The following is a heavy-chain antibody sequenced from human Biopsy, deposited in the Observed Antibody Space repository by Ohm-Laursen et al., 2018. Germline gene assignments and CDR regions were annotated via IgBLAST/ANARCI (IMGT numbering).Heavy chain of an antibody. Sequence: GTLSLTWAVYGESFNGYYWSWIRQTPGKGLEWIGEINHSGRTNYNPSLKSRVTISVDTSKNQFSLKVRPVTAADTAVYYCVRGVDYYDPYHYYALDVWGQGTTVTVSS. CDR2: INHSGRT. CDR1: GESFNGYY. D-gene: IGHD3-22*01. V-gene: IGHV4-34*01. CDR3: VRGVDYYDPYHYYALDV. J-gene: IGHJ6*02.